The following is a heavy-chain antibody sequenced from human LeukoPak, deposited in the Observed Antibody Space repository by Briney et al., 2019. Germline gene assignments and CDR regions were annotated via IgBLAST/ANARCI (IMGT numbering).Heavy chain of an antibody. CDR1: GYTFADYN. J-gene: IGHJ4*02. CDR2: IDRKNGDT. Sequence: ASVKVSCKSFGYTFADYNMHWVRQVPGQRLEWMGWIDRKNGDTKYAQKFQGRVTMTRDTSKSTAHMVLRGLTSDDTAIYYCARGDMYFQDSTYRSFDHWGQGTLVTVSS. CDR3: ARGDMYFQDSTYRSFDH. V-gene: IGHV1-2*02. D-gene: IGHD2/OR15-2a*01.